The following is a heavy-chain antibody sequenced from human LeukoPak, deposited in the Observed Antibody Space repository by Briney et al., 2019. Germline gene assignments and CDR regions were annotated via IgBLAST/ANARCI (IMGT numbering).Heavy chain of an antibody. V-gene: IGHV3-30*02. J-gene: IGHJ4*02. CDR1: GFTFGSLG. CDR3: AKEVEGYRYGYDY. D-gene: IGHD5-18*01. CDR2: IWYDGNNK. Sequence: GGSLRLSCAASGFTFGSLGMHWVRQAPGKGLEWVAVIWYDGNNKYYADSVKGRFTISRDNSKNTLSLQMNSLRAEDTAVYYCAKEVEGYRYGYDYWGQGTLVTVSS.